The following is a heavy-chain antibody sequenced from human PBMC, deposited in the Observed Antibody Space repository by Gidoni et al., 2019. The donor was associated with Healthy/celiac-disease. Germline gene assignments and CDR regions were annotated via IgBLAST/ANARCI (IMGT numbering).Heavy chain of an antibody. J-gene: IGHJ6*02. CDR2: IYASGST. CDR3: ARLVGEQLGSYYYGMDV. V-gene: IGHV4-61*02. CDR1: GGSITSGSYS. D-gene: IGHD6-13*01. Sequence: QVQLQESGPGLVKPSQTLSLTCTVSGGSITSGSYSWNWIRQPAGKGLEWMGRIYASGSTNYNPSLKSRVTISVDTSKNQFSLKLSSVTAADTAVYYCARLVGEQLGSYYYGMDVWGQGTTVTVSS.